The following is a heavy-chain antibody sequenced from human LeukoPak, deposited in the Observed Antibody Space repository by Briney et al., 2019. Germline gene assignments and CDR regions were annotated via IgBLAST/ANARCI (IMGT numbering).Heavy chain of an antibody. CDR2: IYSGGST. D-gene: IGHD1-1*01. V-gene: IGHV3-53*01. J-gene: IGHJ3*02. CDR1: EFTVSSNY. CDR3: ARGHNWNDRGAFDI. Sequence: GGSLRLSCAASEFTVSSNYMSWDRQAPGKGLEWVSSIYSGGSTYYADSVKGRFTISRDSSENTLYLQMNSLRAEDTAVYYCARGHNWNDRGAFDIWGQGTMVTVSS.